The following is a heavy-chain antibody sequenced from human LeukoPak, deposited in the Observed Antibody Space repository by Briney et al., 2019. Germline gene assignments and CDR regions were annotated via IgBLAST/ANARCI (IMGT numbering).Heavy chain of an antibody. Sequence: SVKVSCKASGGTFSSNAISWVRQAPGQGLEWMGGIIPIFGTANYAQKFQGRVTITADESTSTAYMELSSLRSEDTAVYYCARDKSDDFWSGYYPFDYWGQGTLVTVSS. J-gene: IGHJ4*02. CDR2: IIPIFGTA. CDR3: ARDKSDDFWSGYYPFDY. D-gene: IGHD3-3*01. CDR1: GGTFSSNA. V-gene: IGHV1-69*13.